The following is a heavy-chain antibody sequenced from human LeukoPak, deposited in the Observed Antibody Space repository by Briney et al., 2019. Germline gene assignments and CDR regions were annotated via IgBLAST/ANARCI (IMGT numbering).Heavy chain of an antibody. CDR3: TRHLDGIAAYDY. CDR2: IGSRADNHAT. D-gene: IGHD6-13*01. CDR1: GFIFSACA. V-gene: IGHV3-73*01. Sequence: PGGSLELSCAASGFIFSACAVHWIRQAPGKGLEWVGLIGSRADNHATLYGASMEGKFTISRDDSKNTAYLQMNSLKTEDTAVYYCTRHLDGIAAYDYWGQGSLVTVYS. J-gene: IGHJ4*02.